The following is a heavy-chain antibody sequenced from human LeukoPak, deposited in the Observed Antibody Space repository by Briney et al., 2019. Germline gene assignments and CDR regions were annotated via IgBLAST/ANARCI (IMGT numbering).Heavy chain of an antibody. D-gene: IGHD3-10*01. CDR3: ARGTGGYYANFDY. V-gene: IGHV4-38-2*01. CDR1: GYSMSSGYY. Sequence: SETLSLTCAVSGYSMSSGYYWGWIRQPPGKGLEWIGSIYHSGSTYYNPSLKSRVTISVGTSKNQFSLRLSSVTAADTAVYHCARGTGGYYANFDYWGQGTLVTVSS. J-gene: IGHJ4*02. CDR2: IYHSGST.